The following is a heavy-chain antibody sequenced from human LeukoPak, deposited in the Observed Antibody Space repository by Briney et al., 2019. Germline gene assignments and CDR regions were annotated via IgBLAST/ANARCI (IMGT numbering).Heavy chain of an antibody. D-gene: IGHD2-15*01. CDR3: ARVGRVSGPFDY. V-gene: IGHV3-66*01. J-gene: IGHJ4*02. CDR2: IYSGGST. Sequence: GGSLRLSCAASGFTVSSNYMSWVRQAPGKGLERVSVIYSGGSTYYADSVKGRFTISRDNSKNTLYLQMNSLRAEDKAVYYCARVGRVSGPFDYWGQGTLVTVSS. CDR1: GFTVSSNY.